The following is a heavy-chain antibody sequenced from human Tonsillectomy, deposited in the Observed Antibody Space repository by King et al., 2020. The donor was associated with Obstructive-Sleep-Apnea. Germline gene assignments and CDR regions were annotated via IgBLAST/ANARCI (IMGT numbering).Heavy chain of an antibody. J-gene: IGHJ4*02. Sequence: QLQESGPGLVKPSQTLSLTCTVSGGSISSGGYYWSWIRQHPGKGLEWIGYIYYSGSTYYNPSLKSRVTISVDTSKNQFSLKLSSVTAADTAVYYCARGNNPYGHFDYWGQGTLVTVSS. CDR3: ARGNNPYGHFDY. D-gene: IGHD1/OR15-1a*01. CDR1: GGSISSGGYY. CDR2: IYYSGST. V-gene: IGHV4-31*03.